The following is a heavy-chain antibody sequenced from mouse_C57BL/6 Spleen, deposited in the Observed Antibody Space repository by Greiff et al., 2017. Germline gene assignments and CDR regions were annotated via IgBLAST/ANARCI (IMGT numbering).Heavy chain of an antibody. CDR3: ARPTGFAY. CDR2: ISDGGSYT. Sequence: EVKVVESGGGLVKPGGSLKLSCAASGFTFSSYAMSGVRQTPEKRLEWVATISDGGSYTYYPDNVKGRFTISRDNAKNNLYLQMSHLKSEDTAMYYCARPTGFAYWGQGTLVTVSA. V-gene: IGHV5-4*03. CDR1: GFTFSSYA. J-gene: IGHJ3*01.